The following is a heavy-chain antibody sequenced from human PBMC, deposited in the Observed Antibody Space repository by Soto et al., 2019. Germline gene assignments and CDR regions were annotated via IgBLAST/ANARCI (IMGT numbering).Heavy chain of an antibody. V-gene: IGHV1-8*01. J-gene: IGHJ5*02. CDR1: GYTFTSYD. CDR2: MNPNSGNT. D-gene: IGHD3-3*01. CDR3: ARGITIFGVVIIGGPKSRWFDP. Sequence: ASVKVSCKASGYTFTSYDINWVRQATGQGLEWMGWMNPNSGNTGYAQKFQGRVTMTRNTSISTAYMELSSLRSEDTAVYYCARGITIFGVVIIGGPKSRWFDPWAQGTLVTVSS.